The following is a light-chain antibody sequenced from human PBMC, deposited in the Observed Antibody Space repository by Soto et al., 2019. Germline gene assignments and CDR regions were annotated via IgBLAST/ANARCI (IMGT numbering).Light chain of an antibody. CDR1: QSVASN. Sequence: EIEVTQSPATLSLSPGERGTLSCRASQSVASNLAWYQQKPGQAPRLLIFGASTRATGIPARFSGSESGTDFTLIISSLHSEDSAVYYCQQYNNYPWTVGQGTKVDSK. V-gene: IGKV3-15*01. J-gene: IGKJ1*01. CDR3: QQYNNYPWT. CDR2: GAS.